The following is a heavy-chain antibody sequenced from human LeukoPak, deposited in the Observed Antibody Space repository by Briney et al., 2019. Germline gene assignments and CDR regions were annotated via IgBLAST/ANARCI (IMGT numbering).Heavy chain of an antibody. D-gene: IGHD1-26*01. V-gene: IGHV3-74*03. CDR3: AKRNSGSYSRGFDY. CDR2: INSDGSST. Sequence: GGSLRLSCVASGFTFSNYWMHWVRQAPGKGLVWVSRINSDGSSTTYADSVKGRFTISRDNAKNTLYLQMNSLRADDTAVYYCAKRNSGSYSRGFDYWGQGTLVTVSS. CDR1: GFTFSNYW. J-gene: IGHJ4*02.